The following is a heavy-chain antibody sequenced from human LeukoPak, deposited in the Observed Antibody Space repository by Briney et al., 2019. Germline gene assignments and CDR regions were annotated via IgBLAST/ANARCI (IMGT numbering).Heavy chain of an antibody. CDR3: ARGRPHGDDY. CDR2: IASDGSSA. J-gene: IGHJ4*02. V-gene: IGHV3-74*01. CDR1: GFTFSSYW. D-gene: IGHD2-21*01. Sequence: GGSLRLSCAASGFTFSSYWMNWVRQAPGKGLVWVSRIASDGSSATYADSVKGRFSISRDNAKNTLYMQMNSLRVEDTAVYYCARGRPHGDDYWGQGTLVTVSS.